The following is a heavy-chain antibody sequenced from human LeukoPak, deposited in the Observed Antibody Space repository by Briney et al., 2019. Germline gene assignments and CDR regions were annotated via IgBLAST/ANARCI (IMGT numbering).Heavy chain of an antibody. D-gene: IGHD4-17*01. CDR1: GFTFSSYS. J-gene: IGHJ4*02. V-gene: IGHV3-48*01. Sequence: GGSLRLSCAASGFTFSSYSMNWVRQAPGKGLEWVSYIGGSGTTIYYADSVKGRFTISRDNAKNSLYLQMSSLRAEDTAVYYCAGVRDYGDYPPDYWGQGTLVTVSS. CDR2: IGGSGTTI. CDR3: AGVRDYGDYPPDY.